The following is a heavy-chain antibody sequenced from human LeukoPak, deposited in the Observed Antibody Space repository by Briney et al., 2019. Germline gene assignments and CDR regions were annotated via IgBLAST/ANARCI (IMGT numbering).Heavy chain of an antibody. CDR2: INHSGST. CDR1: GDSISSDNSY. Sequence: SETLSLTCTVSGDSISSDNSYWGWIRQPPGKGLEWIGEINHSGSTNYNPSLKSRVTISVDTSKNQFSLKLSSVTAADTAVYYCARGYYYDSSGSFWFDPWGQGTLVTVSS. D-gene: IGHD3-22*01. V-gene: IGHV4-39*07. CDR3: ARGYYYDSSGSFWFDP. J-gene: IGHJ5*02.